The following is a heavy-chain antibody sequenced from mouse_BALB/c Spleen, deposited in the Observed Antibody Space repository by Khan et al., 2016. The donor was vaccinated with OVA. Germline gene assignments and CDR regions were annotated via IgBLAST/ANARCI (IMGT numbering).Heavy chain of an antibody. V-gene: IGHV9-3-1*01. Sequence: QIQLVQSGLELKKPGETVKISCKASGYTFTNYGMNWVKQAPGKGVKWMGWINSNTGEATYADDFKGRFAFSLETSASTAYLQMQNLKNEDTATYFCVRGGRRAMDYWGQGTSVTVSS. CDR3: VRGGRRAMDY. D-gene: IGHD3-3*01. CDR2: INSNTGEA. CDR1: GYTFTNYG. J-gene: IGHJ4*01.